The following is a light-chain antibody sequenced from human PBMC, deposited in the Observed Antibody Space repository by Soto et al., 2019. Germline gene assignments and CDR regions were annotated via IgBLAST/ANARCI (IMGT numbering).Light chain of an antibody. CDR1: SSDVGGYNY. V-gene: IGLV2-8*01. CDR2: EVS. Sequence: QSALTQPPSASGSPGQSVTISCTGTSSDVGGYNYVSWYQQHPGKAPKLMIYEVSKRPSGVPDRFSGSMSGNTASLTVSGLQAEDEADYYCSSYAGSNNYWVFGGGTKGPS. J-gene: IGLJ3*02. CDR3: SSYAGSNNYWV.